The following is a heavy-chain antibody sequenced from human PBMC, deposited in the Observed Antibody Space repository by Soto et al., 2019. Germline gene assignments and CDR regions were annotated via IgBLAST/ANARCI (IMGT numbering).Heavy chain of an antibody. D-gene: IGHD3-3*01. Sequence: QVQLQESGPGLVKPSETLSLTCTVSGGSISGYYWSWIRQPPGKGLEWIGYIYYSGSTNYNPSLKSRVTISVDTSKKPYSLKRSSVTAAATAVYYCARGGWRHIDYWGQGTLVTVSS. CDR3: ARGGWRHIDY. CDR1: GGSISGYY. CDR2: IYYSGST. J-gene: IGHJ4*02. V-gene: IGHV4-59*08.